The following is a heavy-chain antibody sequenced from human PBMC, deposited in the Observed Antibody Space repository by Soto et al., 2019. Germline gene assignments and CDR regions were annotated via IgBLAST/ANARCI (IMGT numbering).Heavy chain of an antibody. Sequence: PSETLSLTCTVSGGSISSYYWSWIRQPPGKGLEWIGYNYYSGSTNYNPSLKSRVTITVDTSKNQFSLKLSSVTAADTAVYFCARDVDTIFGVVTHSNWFDPWGQGTLVTVSS. J-gene: IGHJ5*02. CDR3: ARDVDTIFGVVTHSNWFDP. V-gene: IGHV4-59*01. CDR2: NYYSGST. D-gene: IGHD3-3*01. CDR1: GGSISSYY.